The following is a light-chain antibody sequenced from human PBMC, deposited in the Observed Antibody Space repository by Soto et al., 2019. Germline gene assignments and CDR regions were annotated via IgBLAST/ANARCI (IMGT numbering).Light chain of an antibody. CDR2: GIS. V-gene: IGKV3-20*01. CDR1: QSVSSNY. Sequence: EIELTQSPGTLSLSPGERATLSCRASQSVSSNYLAWYQQKPGQAPRLLIYGISTRATGIPDRFSGSGSGTDFTLTICRLEPEDFAVYYCQQYGSYPLTFGGGTKVDIK. CDR3: QQYGSYPLT. J-gene: IGKJ4*01.